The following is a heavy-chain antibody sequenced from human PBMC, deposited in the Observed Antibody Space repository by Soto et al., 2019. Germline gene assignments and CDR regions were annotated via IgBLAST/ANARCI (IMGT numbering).Heavy chain of an antibody. CDR3: ARDITGVLIVTSWFDP. J-gene: IGHJ5*02. D-gene: IGHD5-12*01. CDR1: GGTFSSYT. CDR2: IIPILGIA. Sequence: QVQLVQSGAEVKKPGSSVKVSCKASGGTFSSYTISWVRQAPGQGLEWMGRIIPILGIANYAQKFQGRVTITADKSTSTAYMELSSLRSKDTAVYYCARDITGVLIVTSWFDPWGQGTLVTVSS. V-gene: IGHV1-69*08.